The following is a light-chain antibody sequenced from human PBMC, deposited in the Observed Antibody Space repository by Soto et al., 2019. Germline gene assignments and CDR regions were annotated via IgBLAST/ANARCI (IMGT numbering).Light chain of an antibody. V-gene: IGKV3-15*01. Sequence: EMVMTQSPATLSVSPGARAPLSCRASQNIISNLAWYQQTPGQAPRRLIYGASTRATGIPARFSGSGSGTEFTLTISSLQSEDFEVYYCQQYNNWPITFGQGTRLEI. CDR2: GAS. CDR1: QNIISN. CDR3: QQYNNWPIT. J-gene: IGKJ5*01.